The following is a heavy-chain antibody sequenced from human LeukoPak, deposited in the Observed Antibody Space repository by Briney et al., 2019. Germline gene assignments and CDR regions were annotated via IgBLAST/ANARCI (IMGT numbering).Heavy chain of an antibody. Sequence: GGSLRLSCAASGFTFSSYRMHWVRQAIGKGLVWVSRINSDGKSTSYADSVKGRFTISRDNAKNTLYLQMNSLRADDTAVYYCTREGLMVYGFYYYYYRIDVWGQGTTVTLSS. CDR1: GFTFSSYR. D-gene: IGHD2-8*01. CDR3: TREGLMVYGFYYYYYRIDV. J-gene: IGHJ6*02. CDR2: INSDGKST. V-gene: IGHV3-74*01.